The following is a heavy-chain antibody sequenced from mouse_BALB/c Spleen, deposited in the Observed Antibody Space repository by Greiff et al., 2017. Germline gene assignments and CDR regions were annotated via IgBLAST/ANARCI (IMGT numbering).Heavy chain of an antibody. V-gene: IGHV1-4*01. CDR3: ARRGYDPHYYAMDY. D-gene: IGHD3-1*01. Sequence: QVQLQQSGAELARPGASVKMSCKASGYTFTSYTMHWVKQRPGQGLEWIGYINPSSGYTNYNQKFKDKATLTADKSSSTAYMQLSSLTSEDSAVYYCARRGYDPHYYAMDYWGQGTSVTVSS. CDR1: GYTFTSYT. CDR2: INPSSGYT. J-gene: IGHJ4*01.